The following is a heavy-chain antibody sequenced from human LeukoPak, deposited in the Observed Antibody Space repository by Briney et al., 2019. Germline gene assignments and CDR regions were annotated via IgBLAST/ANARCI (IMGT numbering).Heavy chain of an antibody. J-gene: IGHJ4*02. V-gene: IGHV3-21*01. CDR3: ARVPLLSGGPYGDYESLLGLPIDY. CDR2: ISSSSSYI. D-gene: IGHD4-17*01. Sequence: PGGSLRLSCAASGFTFSSYSMNWVRQAPGKGLEWVSSISSSSSYIYYADSVKGRFTISRDNAKNSLYLQMNSLRAEDTAVYYCARVPLLSGGPYGDYESLLGLPIDYWGQGTLVTVSS. CDR1: GFTFSSYS.